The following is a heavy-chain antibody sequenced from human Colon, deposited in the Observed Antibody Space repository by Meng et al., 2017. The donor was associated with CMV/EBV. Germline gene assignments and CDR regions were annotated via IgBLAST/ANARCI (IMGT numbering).Heavy chain of an antibody. CDR3: AKDTYPGYSNSFLFDS. V-gene: IGHV3-30*02. Sequence: GESLKISCAASGFTFSSYGMHWVRRAPGKGLEWVAFIRIDGSDETYADSVKGRFTISRDNSKNTLSLRMSSLTPEDTAVYYCAKDTYPGYSNSFLFDSWGQGTLVTVSS. D-gene: IGHD6-13*01. CDR1: GFTFSSYG. CDR2: IRIDGSDE. J-gene: IGHJ4*02.